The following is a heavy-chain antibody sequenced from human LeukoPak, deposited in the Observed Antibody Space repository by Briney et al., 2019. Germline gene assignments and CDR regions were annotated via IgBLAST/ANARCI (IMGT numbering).Heavy chain of an antibody. D-gene: IGHD2-15*01. V-gene: IGHV5-51*01. CDR1: GYSFTNYW. CDR3: ARLDCSGGSCSPYGMDV. Sequence: GESLKIPCKGSGYSFTNYWIGWVRQMPGKGLEWMGIIYPGDSDTRYSPSFQGQVTFSNEKSLSTAYLQWSSLKASDTAMYYCARLDCSGGSCSPYGMDVWGQGTTVTVSS. CDR2: IYPGDSDT. J-gene: IGHJ6*02.